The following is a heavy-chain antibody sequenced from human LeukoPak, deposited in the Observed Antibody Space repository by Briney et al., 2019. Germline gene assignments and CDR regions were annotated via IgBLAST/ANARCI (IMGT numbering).Heavy chain of an antibody. Sequence: PGGSLRLSCAASGFTFSSYGMHWVRQAPGKGLEWVAVISYDGSNKYYADSVKGRFTISRDNSKNTLYLQMNSLRAEDTAVYYCAKAQLRYFDWIPFDYWGQGTLVTVSS. V-gene: IGHV3-30*18. CDR1: GFTFSSYG. CDR3: AKAQLRYFDWIPFDY. CDR2: ISYDGSNK. D-gene: IGHD3-9*01. J-gene: IGHJ4*02.